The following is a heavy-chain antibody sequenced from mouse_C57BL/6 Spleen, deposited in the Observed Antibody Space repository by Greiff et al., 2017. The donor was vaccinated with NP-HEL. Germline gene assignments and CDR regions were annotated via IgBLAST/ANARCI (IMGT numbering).Heavy chain of an antibody. Sequence: QVQLQQSGAELVRPGTSVKVSCKASGYAFTNYLIEWVKQRPGQGLEWIGVINPGSGGTNYNEKFKGKATLTADKSSSTAYMQLSSLTSEDSAVYFCARGDHYDYVFDYWGQGTTLTVSS. D-gene: IGHD2-4*01. V-gene: IGHV1-54*01. CDR2: INPGSGGT. CDR3: ARGDHYDYVFDY. J-gene: IGHJ2*01. CDR1: GYAFTNYL.